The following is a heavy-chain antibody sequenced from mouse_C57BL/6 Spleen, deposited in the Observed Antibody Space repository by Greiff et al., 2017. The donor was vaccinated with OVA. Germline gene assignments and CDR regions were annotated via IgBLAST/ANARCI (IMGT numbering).Heavy chain of an antibody. J-gene: IGHJ2*01. CDR3: AIQLLAGGY. D-gene: IGHD2-1*01. CDR1: GYTFTSYW. V-gene: IGHV1-69*01. CDR2: IDPADSYT. Sequence: QVQLQQPGAELVMPGASVKLSCKASGYTFTSYWMHWVKQRPGQGLEWIGEIDPADSYTNYNQKFKGKSTLTGDKSSSTAYMQLSSLTSEDSAVYYCAIQLLAGGYWGQGTTLTVSS.